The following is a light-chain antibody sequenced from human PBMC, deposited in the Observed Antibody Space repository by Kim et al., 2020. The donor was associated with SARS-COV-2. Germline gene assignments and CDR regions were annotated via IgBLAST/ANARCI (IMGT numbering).Light chain of an antibody. J-gene: IGKJ1*01. V-gene: IGKV1-5*03. CDR2: KAS. Sequence: VSVGDRVTITCRPSQSISSWLAWYQQKPGKAPKLLIYKASSLESGVPSRFSGSGSGTEFTLTISSLQPDDFATYYCQQYNSYPWTFGQGTKVDIK. CDR1: QSISSW. CDR3: QQYNSYPWT.